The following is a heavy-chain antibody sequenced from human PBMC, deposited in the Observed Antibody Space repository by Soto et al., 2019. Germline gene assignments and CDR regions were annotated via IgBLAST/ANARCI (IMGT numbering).Heavy chain of an antibody. CDR2: INDSGSS. V-gene: IGHV4-34*01. CDR3: AKRDSWRYDIYPKALDV. CDR1: GGSLNGYY. D-gene: IGHD3-22*01. J-gene: IGHJ6*02. Sequence: SETMSLTCSVHGGSLNGYYWTWVRQPPGKGLEWIGEINDSGSSNYDPSLMSRVTISVDTSKSQFSLRLSSVTAADTAIYFCAKRDSWRYDIYPKALDVWGQGTTVTVSS.